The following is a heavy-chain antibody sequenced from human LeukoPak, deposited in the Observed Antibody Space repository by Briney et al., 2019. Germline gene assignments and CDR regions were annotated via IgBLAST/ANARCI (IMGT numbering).Heavy chain of an antibody. Sequence: GGSLRLSCAASGFTFRNYAMSWVRQAPGKGLEWVSVISDSVASTYYADSAKGRFTISRDNSKNTLFLQMNSLRAEDTAIYYCAKDSHPHYYDSSGPFDHWGQGTLVTVSS. V-gene: IGHV3-23*01. CDR1: GFTFRNYA. CDR2: ISDSVAST. D-gene: IGHD3-22*01. CDR3: AKDSHPHYYDSSGPFDH. J-gene: IGHJ4*02.